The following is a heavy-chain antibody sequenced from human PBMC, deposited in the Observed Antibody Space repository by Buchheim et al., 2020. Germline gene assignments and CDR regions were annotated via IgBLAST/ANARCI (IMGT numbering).Heavy chain of an antibody. V-gene: IGHV1-46*01. CDR1: GYTFTSYY. D-gene: IGHD6-19*01. J-gene: IGHJ4*02. CDR2: INPSDGSS. CDR3: GRPAVAGTGWDYYFDY. Sequence: QVQLVQSGAEVKKPGASVKISCKASGYTFTSYYMHWVRQAPGQGLEWVGLINPSDGSSSYAQKLQGRVSLTRDTSTSTVYMELSSLTSDDTAVYYCGRPAVAGTGWDYYFDYWGQGTL.